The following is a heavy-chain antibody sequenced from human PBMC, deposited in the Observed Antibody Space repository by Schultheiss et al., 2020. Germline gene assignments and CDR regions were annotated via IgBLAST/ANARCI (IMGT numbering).Heavy chain of an antibody. V-gene: IGHV3-15*01. D-gene: IGHD2-2*01. CDR1: GFTFNNAW. CDR2: IKSNGDGATT. Sequence: GGSLRLSCAASGFTFNNAWMSWVRQAPGKGLEWVGRIKSNGDGATTDYAAPVRGRFTISRDDSKTTLYLQMNSLKTEDTAVYFCTTDTDCSRTDCYRWGHYWGQGSLVTVSS. J-gene: IGHJ4*02. CDR3: TTDTDCSRTDCYRWGHY.